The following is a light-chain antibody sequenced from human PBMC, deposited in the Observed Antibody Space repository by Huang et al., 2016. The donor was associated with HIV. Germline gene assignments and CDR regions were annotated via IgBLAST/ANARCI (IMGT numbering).Light chain of an antibody. CDR2: CAS. CDR3: QKYFLTPFT. V-gene: IGKV4-1*01. Sequence: DIVMTQSPDSLAVSLGERATINCKASQSVLYSSNNKNYLAWYQQKPGQPPKLLIYCASTRESGVPDRFIGSGSGTHVTLTISSLQAEDVAVYYCQKYFLTPFTFGPGTKVDIK. J-gene: IGKJ3*01. CDR1: QSVLYSSNNKNY.